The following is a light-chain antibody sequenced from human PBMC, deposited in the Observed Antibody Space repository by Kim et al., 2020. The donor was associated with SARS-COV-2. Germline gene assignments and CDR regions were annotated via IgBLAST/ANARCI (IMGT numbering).Light chain of an antibody. CDR1: ESLDTL. V-gene: IGKV1-5*03. CDR2: QAS. CDR3: QQYIRFPYT. J-gene: IGKJ2*01. Sequence: SASVGDRVTITCRASESLDTLLAWYQQRPGKAPNLLIYQASSLQIGVPSRFSGSGSGTEFTLTISSLQPEDFATYYCQQYIRFPYTFGQGTKLEIK.